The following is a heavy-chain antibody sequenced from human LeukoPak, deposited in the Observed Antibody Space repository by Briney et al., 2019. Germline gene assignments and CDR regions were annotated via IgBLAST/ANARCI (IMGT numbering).Heavy chain of an antibody. CDR2: IYYSGST. CDR1: GGSVSSGSYY. CDR3: ARVFPEYYYDSSGYYDY. D-gene: IGHD3-22*01. J-gene: IGHJ4*02. Sequence: SETLSLTCTVSGGSVSSGSYYWSWIRQPPGKGLEWIGYIYYSGSTNYNPSLKSRVTISVDTSKNQFSLKLSSVTAADTAVYYCARVFPEYYYDSSGYYDYWGQGTLVTVSS. V-gene: IGHV4-61*01.